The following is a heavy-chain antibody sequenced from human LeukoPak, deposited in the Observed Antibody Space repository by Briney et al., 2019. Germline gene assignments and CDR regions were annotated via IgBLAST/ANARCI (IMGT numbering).Heavy chain of an antibody. CDR2: ISGSGGTT. CDR1: GFTFSSYA. V-gene: IGHV3-23*01. D-gene: IGHD5-24*01. Sequence: PGGSLRLSFAASGFTFSSYAMSWVGQAPGKGLEWVSAISGSGGTTYYADSVKGRFTISRDNSKNTLYLQMNSLRAEDTAVYYCAKLGSRMATTPSFDYWGQGTLVTVSS. CDR3: AKLGSRMATTPSFDY. J-gene: IGHJ4*02.